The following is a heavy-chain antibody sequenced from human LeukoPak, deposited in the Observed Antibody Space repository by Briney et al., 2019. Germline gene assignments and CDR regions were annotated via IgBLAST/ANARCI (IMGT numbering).Heavy chain of an antibody. J-gene: IGHJ6*03. CDR3: AREPNVVVPAVPYYMDV. CDR1: GFTFSSYS. V-gene: IGHV3-48*01. CDR2: ISSSSSTI. D-gene: IGHD2-2*01. Sequence: GGSLRLSCAASGFTFSSYSMNWVRQAPGKGLEWVSYISSSSSTIYYADSVKGRFTISRDNAKNSLYLQMNSLRAEDTAVYYCAREPNVVVPAVPYYMDVWGKGTTVTVSS.